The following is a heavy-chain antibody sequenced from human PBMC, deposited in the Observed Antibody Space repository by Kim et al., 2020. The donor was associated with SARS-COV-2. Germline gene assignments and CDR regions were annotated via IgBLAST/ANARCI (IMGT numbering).Heavy chain of an antibody. V-gene: IGHV3-33*01. J-gene: IGHJ6*02. D-gene: IGHD6-13*01. Sequence: GGSLRLSCAASGFTFSSYGMHWVRQAPGKGLEWVAVIWYDGSNKYYADSVKGRFTISRDNSKNTLYLQMNSLRAEDTAVYYCARDFGGSWFNYYYYYGMDVWGQGTTVTVSS. CDR3: ARDFGGSWFNYYYYYGMDV. CDR1: GFTFSSYG. CDR2: IWYDGSNK.